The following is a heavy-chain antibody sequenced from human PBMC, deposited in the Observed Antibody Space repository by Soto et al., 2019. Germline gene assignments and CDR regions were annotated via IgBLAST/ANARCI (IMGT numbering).Heavy chain of an antibody. J-gene: IGHJ4*02. CDR1: GYTLTELS. Sequence: SGKVSCKVSGYTLTELSIHWVRQAPGEGLEWMGGFDLENGETIYAQRFQGRVTMTEESSADTPYMELSSLRSEDTAVYYCAIDVRRSNQFDHWGQGTMVTASS. D-gene: IGHD3-10*01. CDR2: FDLENGET. V-gene: IGHV1-24*01. CDR3: AIDVRRSNQFDH.